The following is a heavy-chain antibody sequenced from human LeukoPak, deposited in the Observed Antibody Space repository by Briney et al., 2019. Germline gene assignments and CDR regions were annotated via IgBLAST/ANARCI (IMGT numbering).Heavy chain of an antibody. CDR3: ARDLLGWELHYFDY. J-gene: IGHJ4*02. D-gene: IGHD1-26*01. V-gene: IGHV3-7*01. Sequence: PGGSLRLSCAASGFTFSSYWMSWVRQAPGKGLEWVATIRQDGSQKYYVDSVKGRFTISRDNAKNSLYLQMNSLRAEDTAVYYCARDLLGWELHYFDYWGQGTLVTVSS. CDR1: GFTFSSYW. CDR2: IRQDGSQK.